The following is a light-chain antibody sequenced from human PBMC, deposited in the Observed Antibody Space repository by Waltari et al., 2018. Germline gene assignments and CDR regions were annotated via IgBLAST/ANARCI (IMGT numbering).Light chain of an antibody. CDR1: QGISNY. V-gene: IGKV1-9*01. J-gene: IGKJ5*01. CDR3: QQLNDVPIT. Sequence: IQLTQSPSSLSASVGNRVTLTCRASQGISNYLAWYQQKPGKAPKVLIYAASTLQSGVPSRFSGSGSGTDFTLTIGSLQPEDFATYFCQQLNDVPITFGQGTRLEIK. CDR2: AAS.